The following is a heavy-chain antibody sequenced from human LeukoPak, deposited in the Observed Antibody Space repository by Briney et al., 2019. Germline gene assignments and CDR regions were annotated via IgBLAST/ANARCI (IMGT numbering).Heavy chain of an antibody. J-gene: IGHJ4*02. D-gene: IGHD2-21*02. Sequence: ASVKVSCKASGYTFTSYYMHWVRQAPGQGLEWMGIINPSGGSTSYAQKFQGRVTMTRDTSTSTVYMELSSLRSEDTAVYYCARVQSEYCGGDYYFGYWGQGTLVTVSS. V-gene: IGHV1-46*01. CDR1: GYTFTSYY. CDR3: ARVQSEYCGGDYYFGY. CDR2: INPSGGST.